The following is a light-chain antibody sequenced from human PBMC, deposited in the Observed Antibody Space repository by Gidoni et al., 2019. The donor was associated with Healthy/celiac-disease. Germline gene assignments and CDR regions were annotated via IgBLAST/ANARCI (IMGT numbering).Light chain of an antibody. V-gene: IGKV3-20*01. Sequence: EIVLTRSPGTLSLSPGEGATLSCRASQSVSSSYLAWYQQKPGQAPRLLIYGASSRATGIPDRFSGSGSGTDFTLTISRLEPEDFAVYYCQQYGSSPRYTFGQGTKLEIK. J-gene: IGKJ2*01. CDR3: QQYGSSPRYT. CDR1: QSVSSSY. CDR2: GAS.